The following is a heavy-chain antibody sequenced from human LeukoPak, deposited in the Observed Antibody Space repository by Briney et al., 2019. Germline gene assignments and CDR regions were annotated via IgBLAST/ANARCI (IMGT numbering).Heavy chain of an antibody. CDR2: AWGDGSLK. V-gene: IGHV3-30*02. J-gene: IGHJ4*02. D-gene: IGHD3-10*01. Sequence: GGSLRLSCAASGFIFSNYVMHWVRQAPGKGLEWVALAWGDGSLKIYADSVRGRFTVSRDNSKNTVDLQMDSLRVEDTAVYYCTNERRRGEDFDSWGRGTLVTVSS. CDR3: TNERRRGEDFDS. CDR1: GFIFSNYV.